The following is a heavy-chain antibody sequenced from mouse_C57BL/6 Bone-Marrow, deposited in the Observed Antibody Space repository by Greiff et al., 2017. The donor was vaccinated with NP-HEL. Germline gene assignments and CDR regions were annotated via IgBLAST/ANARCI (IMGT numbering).Heavy chain of an antibody. J-gene: IGHJ3*01. CDR2: IYPSDSET. V-gene: IGHV1-61*01. CDR3: ARNLFAY. Sequence: QVQLQQPGAELVRPGSSVKLSCKASGYTFTSYWLAWVQQRPGQGLEWIGNIYPSDSETHYNQKFKDKATLTVDKSSSTAYMQLSSLTSEDSAVYYCARNLFAYWGQGTLVTVSA. CDR1: GYTFTSYW.